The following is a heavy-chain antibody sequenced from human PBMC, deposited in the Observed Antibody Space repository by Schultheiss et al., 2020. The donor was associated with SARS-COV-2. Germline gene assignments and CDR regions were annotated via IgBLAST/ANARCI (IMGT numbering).Heavy chain of an antibody. Sequence: SVKVSCKASGYTFTSYGISWVRQAPGQGLEWMGGIIPIFGTANYAQKFQGRVTITADESTSTAYMELSSLRSEDTAVYYCARDSVVVPAAAYYYYYGMDVWGQGTTVTVSS. CDR1: GYTFTSYG. CDR2: IIPIFGTA. D-gene: IGHD2-2*01. V-gene: IGHV1-69*13. CDR3: ARDSVVVPAAAYYYYYGMDV. J-gene: IGHJ6*02.